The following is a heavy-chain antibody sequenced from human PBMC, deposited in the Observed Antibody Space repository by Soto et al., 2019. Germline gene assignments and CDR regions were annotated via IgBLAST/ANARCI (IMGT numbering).Heavy chain of an antibody. J-gene: IGHJ3*01. CDR2: IVPLAGRT. Sequence: QVQLVQSGAAVRKPGSSVKVSCKASGGTFTTYAITWVRQAPRQGLEWMGGIVPLAGRTNYAQKCRGRVTLSADESTSTAYFELSSLRSEETTVYSCASGVGVLVGSTGGPGYAVDVWGQGTMVIVSS. D-gene: IGHD2-8*02. CDR1: GGTFTTYA. CDR3: ASGVGVLVGSTGGPGYAVDV. V-gene: IGHV1-69*01.